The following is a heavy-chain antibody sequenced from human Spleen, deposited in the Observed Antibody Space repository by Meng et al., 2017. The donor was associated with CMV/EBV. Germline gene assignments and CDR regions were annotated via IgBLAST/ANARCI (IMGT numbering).Heavy chain of an antibody. CDR2: IYHSGST. Sequence: SETLSLTCTVSGYSISSGYYWGWIRQPPGKGLEWIGSIYHSGSTYYNPSLKSRVTISVDTSKNQFSLKLSSVTAADTAVYYCARGEYYYDSSGYFGLDPWGQGTLVTVSS. CDR3: ARGEYYYDSSGYFGLDP. V-gene: IGHV4-38-2*02. CDR1: GYSISSGYY. D-gene: IGHD3-22*01. J-gene: IGHJ5*02.